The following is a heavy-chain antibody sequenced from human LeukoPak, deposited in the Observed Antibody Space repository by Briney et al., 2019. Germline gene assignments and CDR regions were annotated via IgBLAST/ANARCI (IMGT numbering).Heavy chain of an antibody. CDR1: GYTFTSYG. J-gene: IGHJ5*02. CDR3: ARAPVYAITGENWFDP. Sequence: GASVKVSCKASGYTFTSYGISWVRQAPGQGLEWMGWISAYNGNTNYAQKLQGRVTMTTDTSTSTAYMELRSLRSDDTAVYYCARAPVYAITGENWFDPWGQGTLVTASS. V-gene: IGHV1-18*01. D-gene: IGHD2-8*01. CDR2: ISAYNGNT.